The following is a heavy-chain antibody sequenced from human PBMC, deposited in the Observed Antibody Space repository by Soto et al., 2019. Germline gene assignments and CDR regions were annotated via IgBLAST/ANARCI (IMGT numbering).Heavy chain of an antibody. CDR3: TRGYGDYVRDY. Sequence: EVPLVESGGGLVQPGGSLKLSCAVSGFTFSGSAMHWVRQASGKGLEWVGRIRSKSNSYATAYAASVKGRFTISRDDSKNTAYLQMNSLKTGATAVYYCTRGYGDYVRDYWGQGTLVTVSS. D-gene: IGHD4-17*01. V-gene: IGHV3-73*01. J-gene: IGHJ4*02. CDR1: GFTFSGSA. CDR2: IRSKSNSYAT.